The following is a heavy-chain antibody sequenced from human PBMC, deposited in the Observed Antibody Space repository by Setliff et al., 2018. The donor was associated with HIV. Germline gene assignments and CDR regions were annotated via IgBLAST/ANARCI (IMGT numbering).Heavy chain of an antibody. D-gene: IGHD1-26*01. CDR1: GGTFSGHA. CDR2: IIPLFGTA. J-gene: IGHJ5*02. V-gene: IGHV1-69*13. CDR3: ARAPAHEHATGWYSSSNRFDP. Sequence: SVKVSCKVSGGTFSGHAINWVRQAPGQGVEWMGEIIPLFGTAHYAQRFQGRVTITADHSTSTAYMELSRLKSADTAVYYCARAPAHEHATGWYSSSNRFDPWGQGTLVTVSS.